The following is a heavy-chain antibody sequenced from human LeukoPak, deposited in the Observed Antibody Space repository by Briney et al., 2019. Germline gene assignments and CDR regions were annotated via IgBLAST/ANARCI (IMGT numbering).Heavy chain of an antibody. Sequence: PGGSLRLSCEDSGFTFRSYEMNWVRQAPGKGLEWIAYLSSSGSAFSYADSVKGRFTIARDNAKNSVYLEMNSLRAEDTAVYYCARDLIWFAALDYWGQGTLVTVSS. D-gene: IGHD3-10*01. CDR1: GFTFRSYE. CDR3: ARDLIWFAALDY. V-gene: IGHV3-48*03. J-gene: IGHJ4*02. CDR2: LSSSGSAF.